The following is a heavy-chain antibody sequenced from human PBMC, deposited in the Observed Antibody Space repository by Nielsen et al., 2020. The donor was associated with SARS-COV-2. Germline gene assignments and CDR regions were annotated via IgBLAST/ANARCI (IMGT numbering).Heavy chain of an antibody. CDR1: GFTLSSHA. CDR2: ISYDGRSK. CDR3: ARDRWSSGRDDLQY. Sequence: GGSLRLSCAASGFTLSSHAMHWVRKAPGKGLEWMAVISYDGRSKHYADAVKGRLTISRDNSKNTLYLQMDRLRPEDTAVYYCARDRWSSGRDDLQYWGLGTLVPVSS. J-gene: IGHJ4*02. V-gene: IGHV3-30*04. D-gene: IGHD6-19*01.